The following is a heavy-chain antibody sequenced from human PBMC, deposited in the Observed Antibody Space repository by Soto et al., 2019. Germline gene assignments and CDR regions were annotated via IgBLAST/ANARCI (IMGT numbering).Heavy chain of an antibody. Sequence: SETLSLTCTVSGYSISSGSHYWGWIRQPPGKGLEWIGNIYSTGSTYYNPILKSRVKISVDTYKNELSLKLSSVNDADTAMYYCARQILEYSMYGYWGQGTLVTVSS. J-gene: IGHJ4*02. V-gene: IGHV4-39*01. D-gene: IGHD2-8*01. CDR2: IYSTGST. CDR3: ARQILEYSMYGY. CDR1: GYSISSGSHY.